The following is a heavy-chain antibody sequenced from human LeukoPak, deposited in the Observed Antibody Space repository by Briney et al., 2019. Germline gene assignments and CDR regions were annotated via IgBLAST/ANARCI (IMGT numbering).Heavy chain of an antibody. CDR2: IYTSGST. Sequence: WIRQPAGKGLEWIGRIYTSGSTNYNPSLKSRVTMSVDTSKNRFSLKLSSVTAADTAVYYCARGLVVPAAMRYYYYYYGMDVWGQGTTVTVSS. CDR3: ARGLVVPAAMRYYYYYYGMDV. V-gene: IGHV4-4*07. D-gene: IGHD2-2*01. J-gene: IGHJ6*02.